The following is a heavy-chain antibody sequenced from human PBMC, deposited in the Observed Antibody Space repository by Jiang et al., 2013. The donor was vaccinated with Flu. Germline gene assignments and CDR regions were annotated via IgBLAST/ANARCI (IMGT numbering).Heavy chain of an antibody. CDR1: GFTFSDYY. V-gene: IGHV3-11*01. J-gene: IGHJ6*02. CDR2: ISSSGSTI. D-gene: IGHD5-24*01. CDR3: ASGMATIKSYYYYGMDV. Sequence: AASGFTFSDYYMSWIRQAPGKGLEWVSYISSSGSTIYYADSVKGRFTISRDNAKNSLYLQMNSLRAEDTAVYYCASGMATIKSYYYYGMDVWGQGTTVTVSS.